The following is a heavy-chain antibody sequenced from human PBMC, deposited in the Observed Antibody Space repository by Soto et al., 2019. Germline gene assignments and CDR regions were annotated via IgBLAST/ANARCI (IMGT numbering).Heavy chain of an antibody. CDR2: ISYDGNNK. J-gene: IGHJ4*02. CDR1: GFTFSRYA. V-gene: IGHV3-30-3*01. CDR3: ARGEALDY. Sequence: QVQVVESGGDVVQPGKSLRLPCAASGFTFSRYAVHWVRQAPGKGLEWVTLISYDGNNKYYADSVKGRFTVSRDNSKNTLYLQMNYLRPEDTAVYYCARGEALDYWGQGTLVTVSS.